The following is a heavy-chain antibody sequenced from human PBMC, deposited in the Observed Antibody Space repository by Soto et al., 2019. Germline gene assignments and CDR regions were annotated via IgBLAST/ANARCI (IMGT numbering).Heavy chain of an antibody. CDR2: INHSGST. D-gene: IGHD2-8*01. CDR1: ESVYLGYY. J-gene: IGHJ4*02. V-gene: IGHV4-34*01. Sequence: SESLSLTCAVEESVYLGYYRSWIRQPPGKGLEWIGEINHSGSTNYNPSLKSRVTISVDTSKNQFSLKLSSVTAADTAVYYCARGLLGYCTNGVCYGSDYWAQGTLVTVSS. CDR3: ARGLLGYCTNGVCYGSDY.